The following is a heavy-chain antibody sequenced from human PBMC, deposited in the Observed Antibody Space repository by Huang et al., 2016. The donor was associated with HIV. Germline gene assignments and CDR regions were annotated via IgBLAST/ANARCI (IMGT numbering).Heavy chain of an antibody. CDR2: ITAYNGDT. V-gene: IGHV1-18*01. J-gene: IGHJ4*02. CDR3: AREGIAGDAD. D-gene: IGHD1-20*01. CDR1: GYTFTSYG. Sequence: QVQLLQSGAEVKKPGASVKVSCKASGYTFTSYGISWVRQAPGQGLEWMGWITAYNGDTNYAQKFQRRLTMTTDTSTSTAYVELRGLRSKETTMDYCAREGIAGDADWGQGTLGTVSS.